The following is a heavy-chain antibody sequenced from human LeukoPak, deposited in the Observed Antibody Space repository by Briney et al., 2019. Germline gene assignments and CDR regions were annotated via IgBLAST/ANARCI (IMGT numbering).Heavy chain of an antibody. CDR1: GFTFSNYP. CDR3: AKDIVVVVAAPHYFDY. D-gene: IGHD2-15*01. Sequence: GGSLRLSCAASGFTFSNYPMHWVRQAPGKGLEWVALISYDENYKYYADSVKGRFTISRDNSKNTLYLQMNSLRAEDTAVYYCAKDIVVVVAAPHYFDYWGQGTLVTVSS. CDR2: ISYDENYK. V-gene: IGHV3-30*04. J-gene: IGHJ4*02.